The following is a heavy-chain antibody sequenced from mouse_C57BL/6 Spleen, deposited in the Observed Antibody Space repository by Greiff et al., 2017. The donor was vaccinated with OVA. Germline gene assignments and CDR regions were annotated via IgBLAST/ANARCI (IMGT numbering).Heavy chain of an antibody. D-gene: IGHD1-1*01. J-gene: IGHJ2*01. CDR1: GYTFTSYW. V-gene: IGHV1-64*01. CDR3: TITTVVPSYYFDY. Sequence: QVQLQQPGAELVKPGASVKLSCKASGYTFTSYWMHWVKQRPGQGLEWIGMIHPNSGSTNYNEKFKSKATLTVDKSSSTAYMQLSSLTSEDSAVYYCTITTVVPSYYFDYWGQGTTLTVSS. CDR2: IHPNSGST.